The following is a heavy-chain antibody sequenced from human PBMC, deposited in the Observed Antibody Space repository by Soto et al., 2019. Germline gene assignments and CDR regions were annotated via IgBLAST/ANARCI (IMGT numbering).Heavy chain of an antibody. Sequence: QVQLVQSGAEVKKPGSSVKVSCKASGGTFSSYAISWVRQAPGQGLEWMGGIIPIFGTANYAQKFQGRVTITADESTSQAYMELSSLRTEDTAVYYCARAINRGYYDSRGYYSYYYYGIDVWGQGTTVTVSS. CDR1: GGTFSSYA. J-gene: IGHJ6*02. D-gene: IGHD3-22*01. CDR2: IIPIFGTA. CDR3: ARAINRGYYDSRGYYSYYYYGIDV. V-gene: IGHV1-69*01.